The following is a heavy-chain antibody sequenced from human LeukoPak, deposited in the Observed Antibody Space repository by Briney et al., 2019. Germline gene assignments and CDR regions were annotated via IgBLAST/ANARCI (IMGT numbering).Heavy chain of an antibody. Sequence: SETLSLTCTVSGASISSYYWSWIRQPPGKGLEWIGYIHYSGSTNYNPSLKSRVTISVDTSKNQFSLNLSSVTAADTAMYYCARTSLSGYYYYGMDVWGQGTTVTVSS. J-gene: IGHJ6*02. CDR3: ARTSLSGYYYYGMDV. CDR1: GASISSYY. D-gene: IGHD1-14*01. V-gene: IGHV4-59*01. CDR2: IHYSGST.